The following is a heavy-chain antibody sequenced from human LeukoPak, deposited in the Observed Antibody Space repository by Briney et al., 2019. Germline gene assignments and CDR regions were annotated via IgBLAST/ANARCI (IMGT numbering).Heavy chain of an antibody. CDR3: AKVGPKWATNKGLDY. V-gene: IGHV3-23*01. CDR1: GFTFSSYA. D-gene: IGHD5-12*01. Sequence: TGGSLRLSCAASGFTFSSYAMSWVRQAPGKGLEWVSAISGSGGSTYYADSVKGRFTISRDNSKNSLYLQMNSLRTEDTALYYCAKVGPKWATNKGLDYWGQGTLVTVSS. CDR2: ISGSGGST. J-gene: IGHJ4*02.